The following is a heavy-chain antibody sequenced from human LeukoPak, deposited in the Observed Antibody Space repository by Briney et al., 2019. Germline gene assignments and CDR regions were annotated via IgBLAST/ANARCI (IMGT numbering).Heavy chain of an antibody. Sequence: PGRSLRLSCAASGFTFDDYAMHWVRQAPGKGLEWVSGISWNSGSIGYADSVKGRFSISRDNARNSLYLQMNSLRAEDTAVYYCARGAYSDSSGYYVWGQGTLVTVSS. D-gene: IGHD3-22*01. CDR2: ISWNSGSI. J-gene: IGHJ4*02. CDR3: ARGAYSDSSGYYV. CDR1: GFTFDDYA. V-gene: IGHV3-9*01.